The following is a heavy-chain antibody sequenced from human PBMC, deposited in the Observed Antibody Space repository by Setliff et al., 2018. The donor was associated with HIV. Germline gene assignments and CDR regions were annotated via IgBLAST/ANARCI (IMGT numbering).Heavy chain of an antibody. CDR3: ARDGKDGAYYFDY. Sequence: GESLKISCTGSGYSFTSYWISWVRQVPGKGLEWMGRIDPRDSYPNYGPSFQGHVTISDDKSINTAYLQWGSLQASDTAIYYCARDGKDGAYYFDYWGQGTLVTVSS. CDR1: GYSFTSYW. V-gene: IGHV5-10-1*01. CDR2: IDPRDSYP. J-gene: IGHJ4*02. D-gene: IGHD2-21*01.